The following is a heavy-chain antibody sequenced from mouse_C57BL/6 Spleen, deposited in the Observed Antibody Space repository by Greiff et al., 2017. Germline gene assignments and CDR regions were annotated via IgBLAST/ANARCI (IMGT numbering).Heavy chain of an antibody. CDR2: IYPGSGST. J-gene: IGHJ1*03. CDR3: ARGTTVVATDWYFDV. D-gene: IGHD1-1*01. V-gene: IGHV1-55*01. Sequence: VPLQQPGAELVTPGASVKMSCKASGYTFTSYWITWVKQRPGQGLEWIGDIYPGSGSTNYNEKFKSKATLTVDTSSSTAYMPLSSLTSEDSAVYYCARGTTVVATDWYFDVWGTGTTVTVSS. CDR1: GYTFTSYW.